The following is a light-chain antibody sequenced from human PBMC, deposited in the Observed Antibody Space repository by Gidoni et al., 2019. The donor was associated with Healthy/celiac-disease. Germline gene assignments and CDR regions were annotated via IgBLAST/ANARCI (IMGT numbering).Light chain of an antibody. CDR2: AAS. Sequence: DIQLTQSPSFLSASVGDRVTITCRASQGISSYLAWYQQKPGKAPKLLIYAASTLQGGVPSRFSGSGAGTEFTRTISSLQPEDFATYSCQQLSSSPLTFGPGTKVDIK. CDR1: QGISSY. V-gene: IGKV1-9*01. J-gene: IGKJ3*01. CDR3: QQLSSSPLT.